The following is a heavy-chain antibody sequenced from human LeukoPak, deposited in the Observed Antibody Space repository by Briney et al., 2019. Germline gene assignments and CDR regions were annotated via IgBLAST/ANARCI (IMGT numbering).Heavy chain of an antibody. V-gene: IGHV1-2*02. Sequence: GASVKVSCKASGYTFTGYYMHWVRQAPGQGLEWMGWINPNSGGTNYAQKFQGRVTMTRDTSISTAYMELRSLRSDDTAVYYCARGGNLGLRLGELNAFDIWGQGTMVTVSS. CDR1: GYTFTGYY. CDR3: ARGGNLGLRLGELNAFDI. J-gene: IGHJ3*02. D-gene: IGHD3-16*01. CDR2: INPNSGGT.